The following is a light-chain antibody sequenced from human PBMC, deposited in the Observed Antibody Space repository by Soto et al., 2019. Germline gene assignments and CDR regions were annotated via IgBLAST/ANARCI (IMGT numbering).Light chain of an antibody. J-gene: IGKJ3*01. V-gene: IGKV3-11*01. CDR1: HSVSNY. Sequence: EIVLTQSPATLSLSPGERATLSCRASHSVSNYLAWYQHKPGQAPRLLIYDASNRATGIPARFSGSGSGTDFTLTISSLEPEDFAVYYCQQRSNWPPFTFGPGTKIDFK. CDR2: DAS. CDR3: QQRSNWPPFT.